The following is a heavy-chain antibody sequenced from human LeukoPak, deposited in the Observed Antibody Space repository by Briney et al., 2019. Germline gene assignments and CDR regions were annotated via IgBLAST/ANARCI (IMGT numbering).Heavy chain of an antibody. Sequence: GSLRLSCTVSGFTVSSNSMSWVRQAPGKGLEWIGYIYYSGSTNYNPSLKSRVTISVDTSKNQFSLKLSSVTAADTAVYYCASGAYSYYYMDVWGKGTTVTISS. CDR3: ASGAYSYYYMDV. CDR1: GFTVSSNS. D-gene: IGHD1-26*01. V-gene: IGHV4-59*02. CDR2: IYYSGST. J-gene: IGHJ6*03.